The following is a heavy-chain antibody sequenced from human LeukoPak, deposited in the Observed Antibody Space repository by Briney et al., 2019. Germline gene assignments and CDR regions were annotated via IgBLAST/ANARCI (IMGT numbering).Heavy chain of an antibody. CDR3: VNLWEAGY. Sequence: PGGSLRLSCAASGFTFSDHYMDWVRQAPGKGLEWVGRTRNKANSYTTEYAASVKGRFTISRDDSKNSLYLQMNSLRVEDTAVYYCVNLWEAGYWGQGTLVTVSS. CDR1: GFTFSDHY. D-gene: IGHD1-26*01. V-gene: IGHV3-72*01. CDR2: TRNKANSYTT. J-gene: IGHJ4*02.